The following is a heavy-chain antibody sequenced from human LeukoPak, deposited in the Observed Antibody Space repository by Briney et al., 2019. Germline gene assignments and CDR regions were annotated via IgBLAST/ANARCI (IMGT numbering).Heavy chain of an antibody. Sequence: GGSLRLSCSASGFTFSRYAMHWVRQAPGKGLEYVSGISSNGGSTYYVDSVKGRFTISRDNSKNTLYLQMSSLRAEDTAVYYCVKSGSYYNEPYYFDYWGQGTLVTVSS. CDR2: ISSNGGST. CDR1: GFTFSRYA. D-gene: IGHD3-10*01. V-gene: IGHV3-64D*06. CDR3: VKSGSYYNEPYYFDY. J-gene: IGHJ4*02.